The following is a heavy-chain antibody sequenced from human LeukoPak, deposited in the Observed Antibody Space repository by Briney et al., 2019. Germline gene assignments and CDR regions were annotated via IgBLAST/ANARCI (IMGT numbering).Heavy chain of an antibody. CDR1: GFTFSSYW. V-gene: IGHV3-7*01. CDR3: ESRGPSRSGGYHFDY. CDR2: IKQDGSEK. D-gene: IGHD3-22*01. Sequence: GGSLRLSCAASGFTFSSYWMSWVRQPPGKGLEWVANIKQDGSEKYYVDSVKGRFTVSRDNAKNSLFLQMNSLRAEDTAVFYCESRGPSRSGGYHFDYWGQGTLVTVSS. J-gene: IGHJ4*02.